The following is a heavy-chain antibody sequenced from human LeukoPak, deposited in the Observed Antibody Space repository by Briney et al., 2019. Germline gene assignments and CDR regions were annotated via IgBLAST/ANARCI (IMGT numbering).Heavy chain of an antibody. D-gene: IGHD5-24*01. Sequence: PSETLSLTCTVSGYSISSGYYWGWIRQPPGKGLEWIGSIYHSGSTYYNPSLKSRVTISVDTSKNQFSLKLSSVTAADTAVYYCARDRRDGYNRRYYYYYGMDVWGQGTTVTVSS. J-gene: IGHJ6*02. CDR3: ARDRRDGYNRRYYYYYGMDV. CDR1: GYSISSGYY. V-gene: IGHV4-38-2*02. CDR2: IYHSGST.